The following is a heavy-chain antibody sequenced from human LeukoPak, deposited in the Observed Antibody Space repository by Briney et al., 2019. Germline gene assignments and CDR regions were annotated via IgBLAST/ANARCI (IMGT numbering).Heavy chain of an antibody. J-gene: IGHJ4*02. CDR2: IWYGGSNK. CDR3: AKDQAGSYYFDY. V-gene: IGHV3-33*06. Sequence: GGSLRLSCAASGFTFSSYGMHGVRQAPGKGLEWVAVIWYGGSNKYYADSVKGRFTISRDNSKNTLYLQMNSLRAEDTAVYYCAKDQAGSYYFDYWGQGTLVTVSS. D-gene: IGHD6-19*01. CDR1: GFTFSSYG.